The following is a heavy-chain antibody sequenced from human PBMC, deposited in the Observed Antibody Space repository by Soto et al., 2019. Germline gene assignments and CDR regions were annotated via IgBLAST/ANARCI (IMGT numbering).Heavy chain of an antibody. J-gene: IGHJ6*02. D-gene: IGHD4-17*01. Sequence: ASVKVSCKASGYTFTSYDINWVRQATGQGLEWMGWMNPNSGNTGYAQKFQGRVTMTRNTSISTAYTELSSLRSEDTAVYYCARELGYGDYYYYGMDVWGQGTTVTVSS. V-gene: IGHV1-8*01. CDR1: GYTFTSYD. CDR2: MNPNSGNT. CDR3: ARELGYGDYYYYGMDV.